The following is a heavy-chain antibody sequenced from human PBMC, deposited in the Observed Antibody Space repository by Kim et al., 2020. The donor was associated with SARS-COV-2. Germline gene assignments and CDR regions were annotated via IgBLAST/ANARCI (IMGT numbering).Heavy chain of an antibody. D-gene: IGHD2-8*01. CDR3: ADYWPNVDY. V-gene: IGHV3-15*01. Sequence: GGSLRLSCAASGFIFSNAWMNWVRQAPGKGLEWLGRIKSKADGETIDYAAPVKGRFTISRDDPTNTVSLQMNNLKTEDTGVYYCADYWPNVDYWGQGTLVAVSS. CDR1: GFIFSNAW. J-gene: IGHJ4*02. CDR2: IKSKADGETI.